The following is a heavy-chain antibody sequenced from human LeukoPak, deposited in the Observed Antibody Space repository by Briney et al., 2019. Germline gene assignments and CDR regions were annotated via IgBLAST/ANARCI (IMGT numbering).Heavy chain of an antibody. Sequence: PSGTLSLTCTVSGGSISSGGYYWSWIRQHPGKGLEWIGYIYYSGSTYYNPSLKSRVTISVDTSKNQFSLKLSSVTAADTAVYYCARGRLRYFDWGGYYYYGMDVWGQGTTVTVSS. J-gene: IGHJ6*02. CDR1: GGSISSGGYY. CDR2: IYYSGST. V-gene: IGHV4-31*03. CDR3: ARGRLRYFDWGGYYYYGMDV. D-gene: IGHD3-9*01.